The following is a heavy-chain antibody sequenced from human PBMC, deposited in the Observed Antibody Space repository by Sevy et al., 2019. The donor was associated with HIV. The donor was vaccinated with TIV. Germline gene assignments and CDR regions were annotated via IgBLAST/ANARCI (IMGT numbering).Heavy chain of an antibody. CDR1: GGSFSGYY. J-gene: IGHJ4*02. CDR3: ARGTGYSYGYNDY. CDR2: INHSGST. V-gene: IGHV4-34*01. D-gene: IGHD5-18*01. Sequence: SETLSLTCAVYGGSFSGYYWSWIRQPPGKGLEWIGEINHSGSTNYNPSLKSRVTISVDTSKNQFSLKLSSVTAADTAVYYWARGTGYSYGYNDYWGQGTLVTVSS.